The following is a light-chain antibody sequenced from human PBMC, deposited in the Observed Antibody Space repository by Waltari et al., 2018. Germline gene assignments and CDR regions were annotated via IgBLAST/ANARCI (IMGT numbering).Light chain of an antibody. Sequence: EIVLTQSPGTLSLSPGERATLSCRASQSVSSSYLAWYQQKPGQAPRLLIYGASSRATGIPYRFSGSDSGTDFTLTISRLEPEDFAVCYCQQYGSSPPTFGQGTRVEIK. CDR3: QQYGSSPPT. V-gene: IGKV3-20*01. CDR2: GAS. CDR1: QSVSSSY. J-gene: IGKJ1*01.